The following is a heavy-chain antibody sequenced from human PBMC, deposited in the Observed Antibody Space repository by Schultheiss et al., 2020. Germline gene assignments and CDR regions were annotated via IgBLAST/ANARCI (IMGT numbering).Heavy chain of an antibody. D-gene: IGHD2-15*01. CDR3: ARVVSHLYYCSGGSCYSSFDP. Sequence: SETLSLTCAVYGGSFSGYYWSWIRQPPGKGLEWIGYIYYSGSTNYNPSLKSRVTISVDTSKNQFSLKLSSVTAADTAVYYCARVVSHLYYCSGGSCYSSFDPWGKGTLVTVSS. CDR2: IYYSGST. CDR1: GGSFSGYY. J-gene: IGHJ5*02. V-gene: IGHV4-59*12.